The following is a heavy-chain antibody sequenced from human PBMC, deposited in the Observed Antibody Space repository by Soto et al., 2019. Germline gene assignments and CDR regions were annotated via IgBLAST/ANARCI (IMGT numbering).Heavy chain of an antibody. CDR3: VKDMACGGNSGPFDF. J-gene: IGHJ4*01. CDR2: INWDDSNT. D-gene: IGHD2-21*01. V-gene: IGHV3-43*01. CDR1: GFTFDDYS. Sequence: VQLVEYGGVVVQPGGSLRLSCAASGFTFDDYSMHWVRQAPGKGLEWVSVINWDDSNTYYADSVKGRFTISRDNSNNSLYLQMHSLTAEDTALYYCVKDMACGGNSGPFDFWGHGTLVTVSP.